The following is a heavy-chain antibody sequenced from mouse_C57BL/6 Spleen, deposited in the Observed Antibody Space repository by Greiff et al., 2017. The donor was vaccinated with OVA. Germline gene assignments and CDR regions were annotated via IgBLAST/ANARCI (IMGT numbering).Heavy chain of an antibody. J-gene: IGHJ4*01. V-gene: IGHV1-59*01. D-gene: IGHD2-1*01. CDR3: LYGNYGDYAMDY. Sequence: QVQLKQPGAELVRPGTSVKLSCKASGYTFTSYWMHWVKQRPGQGLEWIGVIDPSDSYTNYNQKFKGKATLTVDTSSSTAYMQLSSLTSEDAAVYYCLYGNYGDYAMDYWGQGTSVTVSS. CDR2: IDPSDSYT. CDR1: GYTFTSYW.